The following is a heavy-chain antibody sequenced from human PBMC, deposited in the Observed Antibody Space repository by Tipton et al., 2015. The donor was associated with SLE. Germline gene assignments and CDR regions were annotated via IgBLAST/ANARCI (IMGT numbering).Heavy chain of an antibody. V-gene: IGHV4-61*08. D-gene: IGHD3-22*01. J-gene: IGHJ4*02. CDR3: ARDQYYYDSGGSPPLDY. Sequence: GLVKPSETLSLTCTVSGGSISSDDYYWSWIRQPPGKGLEWIGYIHHSGSTNYNPSLQSRVTISRDPSKNQFSLKLISATAADTAVYYCARDQYYYDSGGSPPLDYWGQGMLVTVSS. CDR2: IHHSGST. CDR1: GGSISSDDYY.